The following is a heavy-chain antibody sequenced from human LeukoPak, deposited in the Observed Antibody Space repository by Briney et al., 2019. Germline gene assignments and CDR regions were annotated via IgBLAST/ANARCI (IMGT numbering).Heavy chain of an antibody. D-gene: IGHD1-26*01. J-gene: IGHJ5*02. CDR2: INHRGTT. CDR3: AASVGRGLKIDP. V-gene: IGHV4-38-2*01. CDR1: GYSISSGYY. Sequence: SETLSLTCAVSGYSISSGYYWGWIRQPPGKGLEWIGSINHRGTTYYNFSLKSRVTVSIDTSTNQFSLKLSSVTAADTAVYYCAASVGRGLKIDPWGQGTLVTVSS.